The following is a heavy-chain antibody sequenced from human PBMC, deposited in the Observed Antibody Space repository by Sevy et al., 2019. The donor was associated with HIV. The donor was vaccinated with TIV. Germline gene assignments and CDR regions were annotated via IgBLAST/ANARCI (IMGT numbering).Heavy chain of an antibody. J-gene: IGHJ6*02. CDR3: AINSDYGMDA. CDR1: GFTFRNYW. Sequence: GGSLRLSRVVSGFTFRNYWMSWVRQAPGKGLEWVANINQNGTEIYSVDSVKGRFTFSRDNTKNSVYLQMNSLRAEDTAIYYCAINSDYGMDAWGQGTTVTVSS. CDR2: INQNGTEI. V-gene: IGHV3-7*01. D-gene: IGHD4-4*01.